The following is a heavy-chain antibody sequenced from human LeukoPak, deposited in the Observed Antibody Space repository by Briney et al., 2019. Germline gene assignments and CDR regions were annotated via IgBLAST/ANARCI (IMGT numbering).Heavy chain of an antibody. D-gene: IGHD3-10*01. V-gene: IGHV4-34*01. Sequence: PSETLSLTCAVYGGSFSGYYWSWIRQPPGKGLEWIGEINHSGSTNYNPSLKSRVTISVVTSKNQFSLKLSSVTAADTAVYYCARAKLYYYGSGSPRWFDPWGQGTLVTVSS. CDR1: GGSFSGYY. J-gene: IGHJ5*02. CDR3: ARAKLYYYGSGSPRWFDP. CDR2: INHSGST.